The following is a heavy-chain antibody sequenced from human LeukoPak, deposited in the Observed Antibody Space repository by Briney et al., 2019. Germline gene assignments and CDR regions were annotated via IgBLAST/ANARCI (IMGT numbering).Heavy chain of an antibody. CDR2: ISGSGGTT. CDR1: GFTFSNYA. J-gene: IGHJ4*02. CDR3: AKYYYVSGISPDY. D-gene: IGHD3-10*01. V-gene: IGHV3-23*01. Sequence: PGRSLRLSCAASGFTFSNYAMSCVRQAPGKGLEWVSGISGSGGTTYYADSVKGRFTISIDNSKNTLYLQMNSLRGDDTSVYYCAKYYYVSGISPDYWGQGILVTVSS.